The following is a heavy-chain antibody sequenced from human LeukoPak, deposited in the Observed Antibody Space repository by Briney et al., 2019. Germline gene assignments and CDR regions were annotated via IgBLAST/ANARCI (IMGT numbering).Heavy chain of an antibody. CDR2: INPNTGGT. CDR1: GYTFTGYY. D-gene: IGHD3-3*01. V-gene: IGHV1-2*02. Sequence: ASVKVSCKASGYTFTGYYMHWVRQAPGQGLEWMGWINPNTGGTNYAQKFQGRVTVTRDRSISTAYMELSRLRSDDTAVYYCARSQYSDFWSGNPKSPYYFDSWGQGTPVTVSS. CDR3: ARSQYSDFWSGNPKSPYYFDS. J-gene: IGHJ4*02.